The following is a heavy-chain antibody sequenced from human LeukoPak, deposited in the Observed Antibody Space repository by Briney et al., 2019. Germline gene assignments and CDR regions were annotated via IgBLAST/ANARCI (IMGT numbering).Heavy chain of an antibody. CDR1: GYTFTSYG. Sequence: ASVKVSCKASGYTFTSYGISWVRQAPGQGLEWMGWISAYNGNTNYAQKLQGRVTMTTDTSTSTAYMELRSLRSDDTAVYYCARGPEPRSSSWSYYYYYSMDVWGQGTTVTVSS. V-gene: IGHV1-18*01. J-gene: IGHJ6*02. CDR2: ISAYNGNT. D-gene: IGHD6-13*01. CDR3: ARGPEPRSSSWSYYYYYSMDV.